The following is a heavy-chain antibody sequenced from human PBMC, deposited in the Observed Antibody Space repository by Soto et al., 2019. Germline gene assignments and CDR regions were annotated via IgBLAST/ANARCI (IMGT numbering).Heavy chain of an antibody. J-gene: IGHJ4*02. CDR3: ARAVSSMVRGVITPAVFDY. Sequence: QVQLVQSGAEVKKPGASVKVSCKASGYTFTGYYMHWVRQAPGQGLEWMGWINPNSGGTNYAQKFQGWVTMTRDTSISTAYMELSRLRSDDTAVYYCARAVSSMVRGVITPAVFDYWGQGTLVTVSS. CDR2: INPNSGGT. CDR1: GYTFTGYY. V-gene: IGHV1-2*04. D-gene: IGHD3-10*01.